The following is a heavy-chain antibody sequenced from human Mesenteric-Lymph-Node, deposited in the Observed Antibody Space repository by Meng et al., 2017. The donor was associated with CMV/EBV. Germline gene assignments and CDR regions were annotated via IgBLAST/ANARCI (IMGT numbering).Heavy chain of an antibody. J-gene: IGHJ4*02. D-gene: IGHD3-3*01. CDR2: IKKEGTET. Sequence: GGSLRLSCAASGFTFTNYWMSWVRQAPGKGLEWVANIKKEGTETYYVDSVKGRFTISRDNAKNSLYLQMNSLGVEDTAVYYCARDTITIFGVAYNPYWGQGTLVTVSS. CDR3: ARDTITIFGVAYNPY. V-gene: IGHV3-7*01. CDR1: GFTFTNYW.